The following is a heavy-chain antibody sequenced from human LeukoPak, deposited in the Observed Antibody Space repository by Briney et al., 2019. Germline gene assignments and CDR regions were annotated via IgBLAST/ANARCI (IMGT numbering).Heavy chain of an antibody. V-gene: IGHV3-11*05. CDR3: AKGRGSSSYYHFDY. CDR2: ISSSSSYT. CDR1: GFTFSDYY. J-gene: IGHJ4*02. D-gene: IGHD6-13*01. Sequence: PGGSLRLSCAASGFTFSDYYMSWIRQAPGKGLEWVSYISSSSSYTNYADSVKGRFTISRDNSKNTLYLQMNSLRAEDTALYYCAKGRGSSSYYHFDYWGQGTLVSVSS.